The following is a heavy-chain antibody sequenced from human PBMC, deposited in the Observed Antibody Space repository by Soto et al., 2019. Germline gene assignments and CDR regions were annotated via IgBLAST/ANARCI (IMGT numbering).Heavy chain of an antibody. CDR3: AIYYDRSGYYYGDYYYGMAV. J-gene: IGHJ6*02. CDR2: ISSSSSYI. Sequence: PGGSLRLSCAASGFTFSSYSMNWVRQAPGKGLEWVSSISSSSSYIYYADSVKGRFTISRDNAKNSLYLQMNSLRAEDTAVYYCAIYYDRSGYYYGDYYYGMAVWGQGTTVPVS. CDR1: GFTFSSYS. V-gene: IGHV3-21*01. D-gene: IGHD3-22*01.